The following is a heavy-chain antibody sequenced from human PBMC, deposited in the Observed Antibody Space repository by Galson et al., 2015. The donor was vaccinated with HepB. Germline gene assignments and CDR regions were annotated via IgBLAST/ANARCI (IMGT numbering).Heavy chain of an antibody. CDR1: GYTFPSHG. V-gene: IGHV1-18*04. CDR2: ISAYNGNT. Sequence: SVKVACKASGYTFPSHGSSWVREAPGQGLEWMGWISAYNGNTNYAQTLQGRVTMTTDTSTSTAYMELRSLRSDDTAVYYCARDGSYYYDSSGYGYFDYWGQGPLVTVSS. CDR3: ARDGSYYYDSSGYGYFDY. D-gene: IGHD3-22*01. J-gene: IGHJ4*02.